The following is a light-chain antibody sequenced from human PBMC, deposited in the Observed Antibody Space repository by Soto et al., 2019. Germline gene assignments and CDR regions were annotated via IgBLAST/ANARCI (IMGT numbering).Light chain of an antibody. V-gene: IGLV1-47*01. Sequence: QAVVTQPPSASGTPGQRVTISCSGRSSNVEGNYVSWYQQYPGTAPKLLIYRNNQRPSGVPDRFSGSKSGTSASLAISGLRSEDEANYYCAAWDDSLNGPVFGTGTKLTVL. CDR1: SSNVEGNY. J-gene: IGLJ1*01. CDR3: AAWDDSLNGPV. CDR2: RNN.